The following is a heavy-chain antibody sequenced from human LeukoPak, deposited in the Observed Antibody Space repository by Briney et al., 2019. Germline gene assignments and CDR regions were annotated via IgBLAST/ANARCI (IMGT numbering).Heavy chain of an antibody. J-gene: IGHJ4*02. CDR2: IWYDGSNK. D-gene: IGHD3-16*01. Sequence: GRSLRLSCAASGFTFSYYGMHWVRQAPGKGPEWEAVIWYDGSNKYYADSVKGRFTISRDNSKNTLYLQMTSLRVEDTAVYYCAKPLETTAYRYFDYWGQGTLVTVSS. V-gene: IGHV3-33*06. CDR3: AKPLETTAYRYFDY. CDR1: GFTFSYYG.